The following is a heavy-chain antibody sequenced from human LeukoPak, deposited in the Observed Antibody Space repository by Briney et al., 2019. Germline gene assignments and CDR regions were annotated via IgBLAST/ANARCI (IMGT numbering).Heavy chain of an antibody. CDR2: VFYSGST. CDR1: GGSISSYY. Sequence: SETLSLTCTVSGGSISSYYWSWIRQPPGKGLEWIGYVFYSGSTNFNPSLKSRVTTSVDTSKNQVSLKLSSVTAADTAVYYCARDIGYSGYFDYWGQGTLVTVSS. D-gene: IGHD2-15*01. CDR3: ARDIGYSGYFDY. V-gene: IGHV4-59*01. J-gene: IGHJ4*02.